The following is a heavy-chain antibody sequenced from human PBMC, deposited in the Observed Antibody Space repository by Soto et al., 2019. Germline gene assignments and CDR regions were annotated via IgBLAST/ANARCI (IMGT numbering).Heavy chain of an antibody. CDR2: IYYSGST. V-gene: IGHV4-30-4*08. Sequence: SETLSLTCTVSGGSISSGGYYWSWIRQHPGKGLEWIGYIYYSGSTYYNPSLKSRVTISADSSKDQFSLKLNSVTAADTAVYYCARTVLGPDLLADSFVDYYYYMDVWGQGTTVTVSS. CDR1: GGSISSGGYY. J-gene: IGHJ6*03. D-gene: IGHD3-9*01. CDR3: ARTVLGPDLLADSFVDYYYYMDV.